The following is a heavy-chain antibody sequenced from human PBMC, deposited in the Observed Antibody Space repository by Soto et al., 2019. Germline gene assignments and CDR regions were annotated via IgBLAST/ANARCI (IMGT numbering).Heavy chain of an antibody. J-gene: IGHJ6*02. CDR3: ATPAAPWYDFWSGYYDGMDV. Sequence: GGSLRLSWAASGFTCSSYGMHWVRQAPGKGLEWVAVISYDGSNKYYADSVKGRFTISRDNSKNTLYLQMNSLRAEDTAVYYCATPAAPWYDFWSGYYDGMDVWGQGTTVTVSS. CDR2: ISYDGSNK. CDR1: GFTCSSYG. D-gene: IGHD3-3*01. V-gene: IGHV3-30*03.